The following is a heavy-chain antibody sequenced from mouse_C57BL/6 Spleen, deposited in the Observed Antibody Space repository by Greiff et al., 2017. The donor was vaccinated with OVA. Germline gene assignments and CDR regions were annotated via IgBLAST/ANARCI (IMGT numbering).Heavy chain of an antibody. CDR3: ARGGGHYGPFDD. J-gene: IGHJ2*01. CDR1: GYTFTSYW. D-gene: IGHD1-1*01. CDR2: IDPSDSYT. Sequence: QVQLQQPGAELVKPGASVKLSCKASGYTFTSYWMQWVKQRPGQGLEWIGEIDPSDSYTNYNQKFKGKATLTVDTSSSTAYMQLSSLTSEDSAVYYCARGGGHYGPFDDWGQGTTLTVAS. V-gene: IGHV1-50*01.